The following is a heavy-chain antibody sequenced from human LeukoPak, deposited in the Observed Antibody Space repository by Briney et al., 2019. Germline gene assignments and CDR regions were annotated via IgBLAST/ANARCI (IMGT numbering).Heavy chain of an antibody. D-gene: IGHD5-18*01. CDR1: GGSISSYY. J-gene: IGHJ5*02. V-gene: IGHV4-59*01. CDR3: ARAGTAHNWFDP. CDR2: IYYSGST. Sequence: SETLSLTCTVSGGSISSYYWSWTRQPPGKGLEWIGYIYYSGSTNYNPSLKSRVTISVDTSKNQFSLKLSSVTAADTAVYYCARAGTAHNWFDPWGQGTLVTVSS.